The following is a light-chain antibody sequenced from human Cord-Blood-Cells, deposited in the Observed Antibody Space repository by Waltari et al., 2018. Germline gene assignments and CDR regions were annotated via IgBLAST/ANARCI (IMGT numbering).Light chain of an antibody. V-gene: IGLV2-23*02. J-gene: IGLJ3*02. CDR2: EVS. CDR3: CSYAGSSTWV. Sequence: QSALTQPASVSGSPGQSITIPCTGTSSDVGSYNLVSWYQQHPGKAPKLMSWEVSKRPSGVSNRFSGSKSGNTASLTISGLQAEDEADYYCCSYAGSSTWVFGGGTKLTVL. CDR1: SSDVGSYNL.